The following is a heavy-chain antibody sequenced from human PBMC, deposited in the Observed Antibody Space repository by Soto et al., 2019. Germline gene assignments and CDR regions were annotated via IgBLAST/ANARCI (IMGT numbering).Heavy chain of an antibody. Sequence: PSETLSLTCTVSGGSISSGDYYWGWIRQPPGKGLEWIGYIYYSGSTYYNPSLKSRVTISVDTSKNQFSLKLSSVTAADTAVYYCARALPTIHYYYYGMDVWGQGTTVTAP. CDR3: ARALPTIHYYYYGMDV. V-gene: IGHV4-30-4*01. J-gene: IGHJ6*02. D-gene: IGHD5-12*01. CDR2: IYYSGST. CDR1: GGSISSGDYY.